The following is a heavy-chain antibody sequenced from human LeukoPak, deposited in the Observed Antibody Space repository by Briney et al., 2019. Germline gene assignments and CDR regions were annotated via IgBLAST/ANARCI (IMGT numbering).Heavy chain of an antibody. CDR2: ISGNGVST. D-gene: IGHD3-3*01. J-gene: IGHJ5*02. V-gene: IGHV3-23*01. CDR1: GFTFSSFA. Sequence: GGSLRLSCAASGFTFSSFAMSWVRQAPGKGLEWVSAISGNGVSTYYADSVKGRFTISRDNSKKTLYLHMNSLRVDDMAVYYCAKELYYDFRRDSWFDPWGQGTLVIVSS. CDR3: AKELYYDFRRDSWFDP.